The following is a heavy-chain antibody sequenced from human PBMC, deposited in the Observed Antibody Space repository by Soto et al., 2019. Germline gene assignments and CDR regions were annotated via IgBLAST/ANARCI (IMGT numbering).Heavy chain of an antibody. D-gene: IGHD3-22*01. V-gene: IGHV1-8*01. J-gene: IGHJ4*02. CDR2: MNPNSGNT. Sequence: QVQLVQSGAEVKKPGASVKVSCKASGYTFTSYDINWVRQATGQGLEWMGWMNPNSGNTAYAQKFQGRITMTRNTSISTAYMELRSLRSEDTAVYYSAREKVTSGYPDWGQGTLVTVSS. CDR3: AREKVTSGYPD. CDR1: GYTFTSYD.